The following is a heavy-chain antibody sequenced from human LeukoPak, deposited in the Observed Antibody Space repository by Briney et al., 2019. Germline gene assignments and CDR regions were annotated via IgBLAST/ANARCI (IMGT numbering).Heavy chain of an antibody. CDR1: GCSISSYC. D-gene: IGHD1-1*01. J-gene: IGHJ3*02. V-gene: IGHV4-59*12. Sequence: SETLSLTCTVSGCSISSYCWSWIRQPPGKGLEWIGYIYYSGSTNYNPSLKSRVTISVDPSKNQFSLKLSSVTAADTAVYPCATGGGTPRGADAFDIWGQGTMVTVSS. CDR3: ATGGGTPRGADAFDI. CDR2: IYYSGST.